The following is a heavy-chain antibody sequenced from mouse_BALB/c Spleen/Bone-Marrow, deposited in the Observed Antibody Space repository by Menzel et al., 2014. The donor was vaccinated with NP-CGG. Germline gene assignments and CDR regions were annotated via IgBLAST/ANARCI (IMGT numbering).Heavy chain of an antibody. CDR1: GFNIKDTY. CDR2: IDPANGNT. CDR3: AAYYYGSSYGFVY. D-gene: IGHD1-1*01. J-gene: IGHJ3*01. V-gene: IGHV14-3*02. Sequence: VQLQQSGAELVKPGASVKSSCTASGFNIKDTYMHWVKQRPEQGPEWIGRIDPANGNTKYDPKFQGKATITADTSSNTAYLQLSSLTSEDTAVYYCAAYYYGSSYGFVYWAKGLWSLSLQ.